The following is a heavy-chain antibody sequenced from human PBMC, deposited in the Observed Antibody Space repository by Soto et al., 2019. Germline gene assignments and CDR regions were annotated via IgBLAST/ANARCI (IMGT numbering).Heavy chain of an antibody. D-gene: IGHD6-6*01. CDR3: ARERPDGARLDP. V-gene: IGHV4-30-4*01. CDR2: IYYSGST. Sequence: QVQLQESGPGLVKPSQTLSLTCTVSGGSISSGDYYWSLIRQPPGKGREWIGYIYYSGSTYYNQSLKSRVTISVDTSKNQFSLKLSSVTAADTAGYYCARERPDGARLDPWGQGTLVTASS. CDR1: GGSISSGDYY. J-gene: IGHJ5*02.